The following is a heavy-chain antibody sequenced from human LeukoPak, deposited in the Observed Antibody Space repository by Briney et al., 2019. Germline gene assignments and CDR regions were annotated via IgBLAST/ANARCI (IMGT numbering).Heavy chain of an antibody. J-gene: IGHJ4*02. D-gene: IGHD4/OR15-4a*01. CDR2: IYYSGST. Sequence: SXXXSLXCTVSGGSISSYYWRWVRQLRGXXXXXIGYIYYSGSTNYNPSLKSRVTISVDTSKNQFSLRLTSVTAADTALYFCARESFEEPGTMDHWGQGTLVSVSS. V-gene: IGHV4-59*08. CDR1: GGSISSYY. CDR3: ARESFEEPGTMDH.